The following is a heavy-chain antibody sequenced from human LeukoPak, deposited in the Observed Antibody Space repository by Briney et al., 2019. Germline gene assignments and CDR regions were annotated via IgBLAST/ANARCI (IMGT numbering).Heavy chain of an antibody. J-gene: IGHJ3*02. CDR3: ARGDGDSGAFDI. D-gene: IGHD7-27*01. CDR1: GGSISSSSYY. Sequence: PSETLSLTCTVSGGSISSSSYYWGWIRQPPGKGLEWIGSIYYSGSTNYNPSLKSRVTISVDTSKNQFSLKLSSVTAADTAVYYCARGDGDSGAFDIWGQGTMVTVSS. CDR2: IYYSGST. V-gene: IGHV4-39*07.